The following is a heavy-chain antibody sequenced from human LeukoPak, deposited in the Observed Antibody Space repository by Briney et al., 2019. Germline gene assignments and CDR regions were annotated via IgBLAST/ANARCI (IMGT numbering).Heavy chain of an antibody. Sequence: GGSLRLSCAASGFTFSSYAMHWVRQAPGKGLEWVAVISYDGSNKYYADSVKGRFTISRDNAKNSLYLRMNSLRGEDTAVYYCARAYSGYDWEWFDPWGQGTLVTVSS. V-gene: IGHV3-30*04. D-gene: IGHD5-12*01. CDR1: GFTFSSYA. J-gene: IGHJ5*02. CDR2: ISYDGSNK. CDR3: ARAYSGYDWEWFDP.